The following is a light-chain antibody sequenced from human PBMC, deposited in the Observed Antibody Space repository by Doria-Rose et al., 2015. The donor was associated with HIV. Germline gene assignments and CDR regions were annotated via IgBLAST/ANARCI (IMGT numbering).Light chain of an antibody. CDR2: WAS. CDR3: QQYYGTPS. Sequence: DIRVTQSPESLGMSLGERATLNCKSNQSLLYTSKNYLAWYQQKTGQPPKLLIYWASTRQSGVPARFSGSGPGTDFTLTISSLEAEDVAVYYCQQYYGTPSFGPGTTVDIK. CDR1: QSLLYTSKNY. V-gene: IGKV4-1*01. J-gene: IGKJ3*01.